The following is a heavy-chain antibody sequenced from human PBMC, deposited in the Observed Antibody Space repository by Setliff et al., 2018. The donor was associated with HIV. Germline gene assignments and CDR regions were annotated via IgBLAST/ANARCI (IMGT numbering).Heavy chain of an antibody. CDR3: AKDYLSSSTWYGGLGY. D-gene: IGHD6-13*01. Sequence: GGSLRLSCAASGFTFNDFSMNWVRQAPGKGLEWVSGISNSESGGRTFYADSVKGRFTISRDNSKNTLYMEMSRLRAEDTAVYYCAKDYLSSSTWYGGLGYWGLGTLVTVSS. J-gene: IGHJ4*02. V-gene: IGHV3-23*01. CDR2: ISNSESGGRT. CDR1: GFTFNDFS.